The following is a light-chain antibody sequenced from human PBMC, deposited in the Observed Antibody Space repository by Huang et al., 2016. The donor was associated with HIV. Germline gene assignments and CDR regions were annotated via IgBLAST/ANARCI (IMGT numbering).Light chain of an antibody. CDR2: WTS. CDR1: QSLLDSSLNKDK. J-gene: IGKJ4*01. Sequence: DIVMTQSPDSLAVSLGERATINCRSSQSLLDSSLNKDKLAWYQQKPGQPPRLLIFWTSTRESAVPARISGRGSGTDLTLTISSLQAEDVAVYYCQQYYRTPLTFGGGTKVEIK. V-gene: IGKV4-1*01. CDR3: QQYYRTPLT.